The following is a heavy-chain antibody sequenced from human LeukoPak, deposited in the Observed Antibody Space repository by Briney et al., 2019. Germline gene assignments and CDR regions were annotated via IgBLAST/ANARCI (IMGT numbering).Heavy chain of an antibody. V-gene: IGHV1-2*02. Sequence: GASVKVSCKASGGTFSSYAISWVRQAPGQGLEWMGWINPNSGGTNYAQKFQGRVTMTRDTSISTAYMELSRLRSDDTAVYYCARDRTRGKYSSSRDAFDIWGQGTMVTVSS. CDR1: GGTFSSYA. J-gene: IGHJ3*02. D-gene: IGHD6-6*01. CDR3: ARDRTRGKYSSSRDAFDI. CDR2: INPNSGGT.